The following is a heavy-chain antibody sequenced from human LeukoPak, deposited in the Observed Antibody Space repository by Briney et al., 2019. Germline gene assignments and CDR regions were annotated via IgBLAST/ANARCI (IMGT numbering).Heavy chain of an antibody. CDR3: ARGGESLDTAMITGY. Sequence: SETLSLTCSVSGASISTYYWTWIRQPPGKGLEWIGYISYSGSANHNPSLKTRVTISLDTSKNQISLKVSSVTAADTAVYHCARGGESLDTAMITGYWGQGALVTVSS. J-gene: IGHJ4*02. CDR2: ISYSGSA. CDR1: GASISTYY. D-gene: IGHD5-18*01. V-gene: IGHV4-59*01.